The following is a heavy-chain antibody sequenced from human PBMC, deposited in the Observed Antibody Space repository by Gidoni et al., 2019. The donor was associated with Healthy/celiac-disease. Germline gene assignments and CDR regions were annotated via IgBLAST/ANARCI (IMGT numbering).Heavy chain of an antibody. CDR3: ARDKTSSSWYGFYDY. CDR2: IWYDGSNK. CDR1: GFTFSSHG. Sequence: QVQLVESGGGVVQPGMSLRLSCAASGFTFSSHGMHWVRQAPGKGLEWVAVIWYDGSNKYYADSVKGRFTISRDNSKNTLYLQMNSLRAEDTAVYYCARDKTSSSWYGFYDYWGQGTLVTVSS. D-gene: IGHD6-13*01. J-gene: IGHJ4*02. V-gene: IGHV3-33*01.